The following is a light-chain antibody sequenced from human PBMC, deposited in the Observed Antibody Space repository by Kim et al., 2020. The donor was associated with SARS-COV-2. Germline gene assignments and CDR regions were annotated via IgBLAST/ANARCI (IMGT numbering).Light chain of an antibody. CDR1: KLGDKY. CDR3: QAWDRSTAV. CDR2: QDN. V-gene: IGLV3-1*01. J-gene: IGLJ2*01. Sequence: SVSPGQTAHITCSGDKLGDKYAFWYQQKPGQSPVLVIYQDNKRPSGIPERFSGSNSANTATLTISGTQAMDEADYYCQAWDRSTAVFGGGTQLTVL.